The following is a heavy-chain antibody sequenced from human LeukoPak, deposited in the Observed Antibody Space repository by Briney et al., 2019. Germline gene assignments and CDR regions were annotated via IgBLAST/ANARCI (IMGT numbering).Heavy chain of an antibody. CDR2: MNPNSGNT. D-gene: IGHD3-10*01. J-gene: IGHJ6*03. CDR3: ARGRVTMVRGGRQRYYYYYMDV. V-gene: IGHV1-8*03. CDR1: GYTFTSYD. Sequence: ASVTVSCKASGYTFTSYDINWVRQAPGQGLEWMGWMNPNSGNTGYAQKFQGRVTITRNTSISTAYMELSSLRSEDTAVYYCARGRVTMVRGGRQRYYYYYMDVWGKGTTVTVSS.